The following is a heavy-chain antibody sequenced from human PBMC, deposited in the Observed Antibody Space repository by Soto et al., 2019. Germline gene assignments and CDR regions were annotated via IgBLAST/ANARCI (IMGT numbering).Heavy chain of an antibody. D-gene: IGHD2-2*01. CDR1: GFTFSSYA. V-gene: IGHV3-30-3*01. CDR3: ARGGGYCSSTSCYNWFDP. Sequence: QVQLVESGGGVVQPGRSLRLSCAASGFTFSSYAMHWVRQAPGKGLEWVAVISYDGSNKYYADSVKGRFTISRDNSKNTLYLQMNSLRAEDTAVYYCARGGGYCSSTSCYNWFDPWGQGTLVTVSS. J-gene: IGHJ5*02. CDR2: ISYDGSNK.